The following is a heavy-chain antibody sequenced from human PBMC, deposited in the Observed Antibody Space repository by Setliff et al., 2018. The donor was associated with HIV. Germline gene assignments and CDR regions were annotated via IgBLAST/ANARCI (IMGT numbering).Heavy chain of an antibody. J-gene: IGHJ5*02. D-gene: IGHD3-10*01. V-gene: IGHV3-30*04. CDR1: GFTFSRYG. CDR3: ARDRHYSGLGSYGP. Sequence: GGSLRLSCAASGFTFSRYGMHWVRQAPGKGLEWVAFISYDGSKKYDADFVKGRFTISRDNSKNTLYLQMNSLRAEDAAVYYCARDRHYSGLGSYGPWGPGTLVTVSS. CDR2: ISYDGSKK.